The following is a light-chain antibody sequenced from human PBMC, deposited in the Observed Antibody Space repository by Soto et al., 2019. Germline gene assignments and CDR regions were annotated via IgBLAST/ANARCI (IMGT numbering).Light chain of an antibody. CDR2: GAS. Sequence: EIVLTQSPGTLSLSPGERATLSCRASQSVSSSYLAWYQQNPDQAPRLLIYGASSKPTGIPARFIGSGSGTDFTLTISRLEPEDFAVDYCQQYGSSPRTFGQGTKVEIK. J-gene: IGKJ1*01. CDR1: QSVSSSY. CDR3: QQYGSSPRT. V-gene: IGKV3-20*01.